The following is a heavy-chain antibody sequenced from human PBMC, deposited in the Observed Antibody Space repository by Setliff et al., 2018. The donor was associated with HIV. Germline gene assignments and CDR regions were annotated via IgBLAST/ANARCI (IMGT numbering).Heavy chain of an antibody. CDR3: ARAGGGAFNF. CDR1: GYIFTSYD. D-gene: IGHD3-10*01. V-gene: IGHV1-8*02. Sequence: GASVKVSCKASGYIFTSYDINWVRQATGQGLEWMGWMNPNSGNTGYAQKFQGRVTMTKNTSIITAYMELSSLRSKDTAVYYCARAGGGAFNFWGLGTMVTVSS. J-gene: IGHJ3*01. CDR2: MNPNSGNT.